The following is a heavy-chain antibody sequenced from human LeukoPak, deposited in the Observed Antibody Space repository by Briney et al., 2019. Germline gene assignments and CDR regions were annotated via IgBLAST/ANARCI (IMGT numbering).Heavy chain of an antibody. CDR2: ISGSGGST. CDR3: ARYSRGDAFDI. V-gene: IGHV3-23*01. D-gene: IGHD2-15*01. CDR1: GFTFSSYG. J-gene: IGHJ3*02. Sequence: GGTLRLSCAASGFTFSSYGMSWVRQAPGKGLEWVSAISGSGGSTYYADSVKGRFTISRDNSKNTLYLQMNSLRAEDTAVYYCARYSRGDAFDIWGQGTKVTVSS.